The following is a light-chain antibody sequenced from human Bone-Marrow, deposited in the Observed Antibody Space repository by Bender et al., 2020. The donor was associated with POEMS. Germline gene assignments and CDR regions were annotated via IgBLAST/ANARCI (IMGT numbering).Light chain of an antibody. CDR3: SSYTSSSTWV. V-gene: IGLV2-14*01. Sequence: QSALTQPASVSGSPGQSITISCTGSNSDIGDHYSVSWYQQHPGKAPKLMIYEVSNRPSGVSDRFSASKSAKMASLTISGLQAEDEADYYCSSYTSSSTWVFGGGTKVTVL. CDR1: NSDIGDHYS. CDR2: EVS. J-gene: IGLJ3*02.